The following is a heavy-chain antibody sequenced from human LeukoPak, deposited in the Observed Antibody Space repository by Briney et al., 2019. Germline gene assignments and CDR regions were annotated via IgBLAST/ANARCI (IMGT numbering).Heavy chain of an antibody. D-gene: IGHD6-13*01. Sequence: SETLSLTCAVYGGSFSGYYWSWIRQPPGKGLEWIGEINHSGGTNYNPSLKSRVTISVDTSKNQFSLKLSSVTAADTAVYYCARGGIAAAGFDCWGQGTLVTVSS. CDR3: ARGGIAAAGFDC. CDR1: GGSFSGYY. J-gene: IGHJ4*02. V-gene: IGHV4-34*01. CDR2: INHSGGT.